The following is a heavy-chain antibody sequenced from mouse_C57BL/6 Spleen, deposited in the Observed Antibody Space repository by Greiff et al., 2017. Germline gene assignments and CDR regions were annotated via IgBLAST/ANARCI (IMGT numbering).Heavy chain of an antibody. Sequence: VQVVESGAELVRPGASVTLSCKASGYTFTDYEMHWVKQTPVHGLEWIGAIDPETGGTAYNQKFKGKAILTADKSSSTAYMELRSLTSEDSAVYYCTRRGSDDYDRTGFAYWGQGTLVTVSA. CDR3: TRRGSDDYDRTGFAY. V-gene: IGHV1-15*01. CDR1: GYTFTDYE. J-gene: IGHJ3*01. D-gene: IGHD2-4*01. CDR2: IDPETGGT.